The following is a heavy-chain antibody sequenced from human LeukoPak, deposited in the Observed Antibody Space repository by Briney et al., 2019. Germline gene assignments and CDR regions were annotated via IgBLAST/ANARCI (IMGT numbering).Heavy chain of an antibody. J-gene: IGHJ4*02. D-gene: IGHD2-15*01. CDR3: ARAYCSGGSCYHWGLDY. CDR1: GGSFSGYY. Sequence: PSETLSLTCAVYGGSFSGYYWSWIRQPPGKGLEWIGEINHSGSTNCNPSLKSRVTISVDTSKNQFSLKLSSVTAADTAVYYCARAYCSGGSCYHWGLDYWGQGTLATVSS. CDR2: INHSGST. V-gene: IGHV4-34*01.